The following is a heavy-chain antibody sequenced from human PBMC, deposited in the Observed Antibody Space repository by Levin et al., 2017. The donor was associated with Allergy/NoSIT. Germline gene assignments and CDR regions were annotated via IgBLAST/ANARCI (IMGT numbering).Heavy chain of an antibody. D-gene: IGHD3-3*01. CDR3: ARVRDYYDSYNWFDP. CDR1: GYTFTGYY. V-gene: IGHV1-2*06. CDR2: INPNSGGT. J-gene: IGHJ5*02. Sequence: GESLKISCKASGYTFTGYYMHWVRQAPGQGLEWMGRINPNSGGTNYAQKFQGRVTMTRDTSISTAYMELSRLRSDDTAVYYCARVRDYYDSYNWFDPWGQGTLVTVSS.